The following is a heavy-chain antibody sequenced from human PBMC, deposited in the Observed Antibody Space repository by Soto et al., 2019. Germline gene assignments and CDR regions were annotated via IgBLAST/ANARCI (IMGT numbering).Heavy chain of an antibody. V-gene: IGHV5-51*01. CDR2: IYPGDSDT. CDR1: GGTFSSYA. J-gene: IGHJ4*02. Sequence: GASVKVSCKASGGTFSSYAISWVRQAPGQGLEWMGIIYPGDSDTRYSPSFQGQVTISADKSISTAYLQWSSLKASDTAMYYCARRAGSYSDYWGQGTLVTVSS. D-gene: IGHD3-10*01. CDR3: ARRAGSYSDY.